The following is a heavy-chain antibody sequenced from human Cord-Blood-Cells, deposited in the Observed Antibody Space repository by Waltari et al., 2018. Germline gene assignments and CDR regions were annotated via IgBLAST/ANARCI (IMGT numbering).Heavy chain of an antibody. CDR1: GGSFSGYY. Sequence: QVQLQQWGAGLLKPSETLSLTFAVYGGSFSGYYWSCIRQPPGKGLEWIGEINHSGSTNYNPSLKSRVTISVDTSKNQFSLKLSSVTAADTAVYYCARVRIVGATVGAFDIWGQGTMVTVSS. V-gene: IGHV4-34*01. D-gene: IGHD1-26*01. CDR2: INHSGST. J-gene: IGHJ3*02. CDR3: ARVRIVGATVGAFDI.